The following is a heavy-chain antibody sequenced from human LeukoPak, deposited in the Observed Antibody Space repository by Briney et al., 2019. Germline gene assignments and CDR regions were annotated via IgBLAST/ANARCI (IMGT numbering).Heavy chain of an antibody. D-gene: IGHD3-16*01. Sequence: ASVKVSCKASGYTFTTYGISWVRQAPGQGLEWMGWISGYNGNTNYAQKFQGRVTMTTDTSTSTAYMELRSLRSDDTAVYYCARTSHESVLYWSDPWGQGTLVNVPS. V-gene: IGHV1-18*01. CDR3: ARTSHESVLYWSDP. CDR1: GYTFTTYG. CDR2: ISGYNGNT. J-gene: IGHJ5*02.